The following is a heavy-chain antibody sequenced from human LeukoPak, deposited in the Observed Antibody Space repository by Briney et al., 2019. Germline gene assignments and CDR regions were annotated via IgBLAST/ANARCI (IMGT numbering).Heavy chain of an antibody. CDR2: ISYDGSNK. CDR3: ARVPGVAVAARYYFDY. D-gene: IGHD6-19*01. V-gene: IGHV3-30-3*01. Sequence: GGSLRLSCAASGFTFSSYAMPWVRQAPGKGLEWVAVISYDGSNKYYADSVKGRFTISRDNSKNTLYLQMNSLRAEDTAVYYCARVPGVAVAARYYFDYWGQGTLVTVSS. J-gene: IGHJ4*02. CDR1: GFTFSSYA.